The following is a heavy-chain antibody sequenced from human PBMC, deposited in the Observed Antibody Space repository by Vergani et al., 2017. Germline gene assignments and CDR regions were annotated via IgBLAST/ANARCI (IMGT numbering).Heavy chain of an antibody. D-gene: IGHD1-26*01. J-gene: IGHJ3*02. CDR1: GGTFSGYA. Sequence: QVQLVQSGAEVKKPGSSVKVSCKASGGTFSGYAISWVRQAPGQGLEWMGWINPNSGGTNYAQKFQGRVTMTRDTSISTAYMELSRLRSDDTAVYYCARDGDTRALDAFDIWGQGTMVTVSS. CDR2: INPNSGGT. CDR3: ARDGDTRALDAFDI. V-gene: IGHV1-2*02.